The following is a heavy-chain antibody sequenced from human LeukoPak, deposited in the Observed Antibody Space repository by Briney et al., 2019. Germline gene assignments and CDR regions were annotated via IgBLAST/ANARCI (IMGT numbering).Heavy chain of an antibody. CDR2: IIPIFGTA. D-gene: IGHD5-12*01. CDR1: GGTFSSYA. J-gene: IGHJ6*03. Sequence: ASVKVSCKASGGTFSSYAISWVRQAPGQGLEWMGRIIPIFGTANYAQKFQGRVTITTDESTSTAYMEPSSLRSEDTAVYYCARGGNIVATNGYYYMDVWGKGTTVTVSS. CDR3: ARGGNIVATNGYYYMDV. V-gene: IGHV1-69*05.